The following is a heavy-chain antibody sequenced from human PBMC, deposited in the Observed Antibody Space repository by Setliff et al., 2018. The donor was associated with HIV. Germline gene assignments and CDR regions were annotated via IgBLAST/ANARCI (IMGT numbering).Heavy chain of an antibody. V-gene: IGHV4-59*08. Sequence: SETLSLTCTVSGDSISSHYWSWIRQPPGKGLEWIGYIYYSGNTNYNPSLKSRVTISVDTSKNQFSLKLSSVTAADTAVYYCARTWWLRSNWFDPWGQGTLVTVSS. D-gene: IGHD5-12*01. CDR3: ARTWWLRSNWFDP. CDR1: GDSISSHY. J-gene: IGHJ5*02. CDR2: IYYSGNT.